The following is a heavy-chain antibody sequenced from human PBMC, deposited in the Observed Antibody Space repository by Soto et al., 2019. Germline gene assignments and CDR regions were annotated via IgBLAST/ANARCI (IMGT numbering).Heavy chain of an antibody. J-gene: IGHJ4*02. Sequence: EVQLVESGGALVQPGGSLRLSCAASRFTFSTYEMNWVRQAPGKGLEWVSYISTSGSTVYYADSVKGRFTISRDNTRNSLYLQMNSLRAEDTAVYYCAKEDEGTMIVVGTLADWGQGTLVTVSS. CDR1: RFTFSTYE. CDR3: AKEDEGTMIVVGTLAD. V-gene: IGHV3-48*03. D-gene: IGHD3-22*01. CDR2: ISTSGSTV.